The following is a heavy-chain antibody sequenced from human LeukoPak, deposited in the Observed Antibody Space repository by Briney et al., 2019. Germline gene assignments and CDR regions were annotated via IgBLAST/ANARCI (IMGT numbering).Heavy chain of an antibody. CDR1: GGSISSYY. J-gene: IGHJ4*02. V-gene: IGHV4-59*12. CDR3: ATRYGSGSYYNGPIDY. D-gene: IGHD3-10*01. Sequence: PSETLSLTCTVSGGSISSYYWSWIRQPPGKGLEWIGYIYYSGSTNYNPSLKSRVTISVDKSKNQFSLKLSSVTAADTAVYYCATRYGSGSYYNGPIDYWGQGTLVTVSS. CDR2: IYYSGST.